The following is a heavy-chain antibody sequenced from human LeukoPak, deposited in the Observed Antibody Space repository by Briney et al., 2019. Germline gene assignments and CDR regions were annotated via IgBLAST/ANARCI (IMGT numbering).Heavy chain of an antibody. Sequence: ASVKVSCKASGYTFTSYGISWVRQAPGQGLEWMGWISAYNGNTNYAQKLQGRVTMTTETSTSTAYMELRSLRSDDTAVDYCARDNRRGDYDNLAGYNRDFDYWGQGTLVTVSS. V-gene: IGHV1-18*04. D-gene: IGHD3-9*01. CDR2: ISAYNGNT. CDR3: ARDNRRGDYDNLAGYNRDFDY. CDR1: GYTFTSYG. J-gene: IGHJ4*02.